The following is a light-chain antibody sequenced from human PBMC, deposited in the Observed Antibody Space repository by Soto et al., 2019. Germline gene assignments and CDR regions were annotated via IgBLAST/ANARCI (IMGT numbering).Light chain of an antibody. CDR1: SSDVGGYNY. J-gene: IGLJ3*02. CDR3: ISYTSSSTWV. Sequence: QSALTQPASVSGSPGQSITISCTGTSSDVGGYNYVSWYQQHPGKAPKLMIYEVSNRPSGVSDRFSDSRSGNTASLTISGLQAEDESDYYCISYTSSSTWVFGGGTKVTVL. CDR2: EVS. V-gene: IGLV2-14*01.